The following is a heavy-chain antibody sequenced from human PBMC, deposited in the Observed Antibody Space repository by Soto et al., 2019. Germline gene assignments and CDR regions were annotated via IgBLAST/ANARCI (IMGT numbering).Heavy chain of an antibody. J-gene: IGHJ4*02. CDR3: AKDWVGGSNKYYFEY. CDR2: ISHHGLKE. V-gene: IGHV3-30*18. CDR1: GFTFRDYG. D-gene: IGHD1-26*01. Sequence: LRLSCVASGFTFRDYGMHWVRQAPGKGLEWVAGISHHGLKEHYADSVKGRFTISRDNSKKTVYLQLNSLRGDDTAVYYCAKDWVGGSNKYYFEYWGQGTLVTVSS.